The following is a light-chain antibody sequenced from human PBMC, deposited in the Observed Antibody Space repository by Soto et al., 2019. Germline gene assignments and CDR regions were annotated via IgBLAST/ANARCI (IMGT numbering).Light chain of an antibody. J-gene: IGKJ3*01. Sequence: DIQLTQSPSFLSASVGHRVTITCRARQGISNFLAWYQQKPGKAPKLLIYAASTLQSGVPSRFSGSGSGTEFTLTISSLQPEDFATYYCQQLNSYLFTFGPGTKVDIK. V-gene: IGKV1-9*01. CDR1: QGISNF. CDR3: QQLNSYLFT. CDR2: AAS.